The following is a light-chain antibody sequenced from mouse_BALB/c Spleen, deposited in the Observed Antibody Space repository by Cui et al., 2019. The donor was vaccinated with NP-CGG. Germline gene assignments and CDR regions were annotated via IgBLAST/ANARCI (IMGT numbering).Light chain of an antibody. Sequence: QAVVTQESALTTSPGETVTLTCSSSTRAVTTSNYANWVQENPDHLFTGLKGVTNNRAPVVPARFSGSLIGDKASLTITGAQTEDEAIYFCALWYSNHWVFGGGTKLTVL. V-gene: IGLV1*01. CDR3: ALWYSNHWV. CDR2: VTN. J-gene: IGLJ1*01. CDR1: TRAVTTSNY.